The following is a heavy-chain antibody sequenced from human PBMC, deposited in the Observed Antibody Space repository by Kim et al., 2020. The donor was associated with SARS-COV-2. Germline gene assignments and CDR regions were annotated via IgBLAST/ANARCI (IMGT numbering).Heavy chain of an antibody. Sequence: AGSMKGRFTISRDKSKNTLYLHMSSLRPEDTAVYYCVRGGHTSYHFYGMDVWGQGTTVTVSS. J-gene: IGHJ6*02. CDR3: VRGGHTSYHFYGMDV. V-gene: IGHV3-64D*09. D-gene: IGHD3-10*01.